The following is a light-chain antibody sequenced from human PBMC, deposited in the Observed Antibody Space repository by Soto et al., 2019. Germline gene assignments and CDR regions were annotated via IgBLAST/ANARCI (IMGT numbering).Light chain of an antibody. J-gene: IGKJ1*01. CDR3: QERKT. V-gene: IGKV1-39*01. CDR2: AAS. Sequence: DIQMTQSPSSLSASVGDRVTITCRASQSISSYLNWYQQKPGKAPKLLIYAASSLQSGVPSRFSGSGSGTDFTLTISNLPPEDSAIYYCQERKTFGQGTKVEIK. CDR1: QSISSY.